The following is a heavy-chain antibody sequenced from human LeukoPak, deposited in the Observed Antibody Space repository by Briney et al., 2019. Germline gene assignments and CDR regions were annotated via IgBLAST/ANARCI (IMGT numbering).Heavy chain of an antibody. J-gene: IGHJ5*02. CDR1: GFTFSSYW. CDR2: IKQDGSEK. V-gene: IGHV3-7*01. D-gene: IGHD3-3*01. CDR3: ARLYYDFWSGYYGSATDLNWFDP. Sequence: GGSLRLSCAASGFTFSSYWMSWVRQAPGKGLEWVANIKQDGSEKYYVDSVKGRFTISRDNAKNSLYLQMSSLRAEDTAVYYCARLYYDFWSGYYGSATDLNWFDPWGQGTLVTVSS.